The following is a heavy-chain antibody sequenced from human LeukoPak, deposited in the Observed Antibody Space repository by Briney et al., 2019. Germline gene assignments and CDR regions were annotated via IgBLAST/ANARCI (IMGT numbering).Heavy chain of an antibody. CDR1: GFTFSSYW. CDR2: INSDGSNT. Sequence: GGSLRLSCAASGFTFSSYWMHWVRQAPGKGLVWVSRINSDGSNTIYADSVTGRFTFSRDNAKNTLYLQMNSLRAEDTAVYYCSRGGDYHAFDIWGQGTMVTVPS. J-gene: IGHJ3*02. V-gene: IGHV3-74*01. D-gene: IGHD2-21*01. CDR3: SRGGDYHAFDI.